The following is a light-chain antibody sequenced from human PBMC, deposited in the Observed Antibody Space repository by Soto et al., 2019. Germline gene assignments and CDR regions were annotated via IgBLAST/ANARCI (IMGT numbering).Light chain of an antibody. CDR2: GNI. J-gene: IGLJ1*01. V-gene: IGLV1-40*01. CDR1: SSNIGAGYD. Sequence: QSVLTQPPSVSGAPGQRVTISCTGSSSNIGAGYDVHWYQQRPGTAPKLLIFGNINRPSGVPDRFSGSKSGTSASLAITGLQAEDEGDYYCCSNAGSYPFVFGTGTKVTVL. CDR3: CSNAGSYPFV.